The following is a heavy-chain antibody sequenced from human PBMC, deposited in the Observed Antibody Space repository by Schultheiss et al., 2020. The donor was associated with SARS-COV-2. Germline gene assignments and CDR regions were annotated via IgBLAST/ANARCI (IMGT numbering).Heavy chain of an antibody. CDR1: GGTFSSYA. Sequence: SVKVSCKASGGTFSSYAISWVRQAPGQGLEWMGGIIPIFGTANYAQKFQGRVTITAEESTSTAYMELSSLRSEDTAVYYCARLAHGYCSGGSCLEGWFDPWGQGTLVTVSS. CDR3: ARLAHGYCSGGSCLEGWFDP. J-gene: IGHJ5*02. V-gene: IGHV1-69*13. CDR2: IIPIFGTA. D-gene: IGHD2-15*01.